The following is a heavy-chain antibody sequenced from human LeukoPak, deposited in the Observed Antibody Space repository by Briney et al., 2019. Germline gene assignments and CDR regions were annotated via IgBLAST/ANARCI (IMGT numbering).Heavy chain of an antibody. Sequence: PGGSLRLSCSASGFPFSSYAVHWVRQAPGKGLEWVAVISYDGSNKYYADSVKGRFTISRDNSKNTLYLQMNSLRAEDTAVYYCARVSGYSSGWFRDSDYWGQGTLVTVSS. CDR1: GFPFSSYA. J-gene: IGHJ4*02. V-gene: IGHV3-30*04. D-gene: IGHD6-19*01. CDR2: ISYDGSNK. CDR3: ARVSGYSSGWFRDSDY.